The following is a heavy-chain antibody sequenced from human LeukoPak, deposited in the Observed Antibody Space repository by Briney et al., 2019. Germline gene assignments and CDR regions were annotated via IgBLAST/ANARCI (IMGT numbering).Heavy chain of an antibody. CDR3: ARDFMIVNKRDDY. CDR2: IKQDGSEK. Sequence: GGSPRLSCAASGFTFSSYWMSWVRQAPGKGLEWVANIKQDGSEKYYVDSVKGRFTISRDNAKNSLYLQMNSLRAEDTAVYYCARDFMIVNKRDDYWGQGTLVTVSS. V-gene: IGHV3-7*01. CDR1: GFTFSSYW. J-gene: IGHJ4*02. D-gene: IGHD3-22*01.